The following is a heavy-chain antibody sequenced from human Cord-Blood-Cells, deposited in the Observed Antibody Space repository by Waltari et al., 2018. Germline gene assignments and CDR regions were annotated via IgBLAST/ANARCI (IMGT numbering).Heavy chain of an antibody. J-gene: IGHJ4*02. D-gene: IGHD6-13*01. CDR3: ARDRARYSEQQLVDY. CDR2: IYHSGST. V-gene: IGHV4-38-2*02. CDR1: GYSISSGYY. Sequence: QVQLQESGPGLVKPSETLSLTCAVSGYSISSGYYWGWIRQPPGKGLEWIGSIYHSGSTYYNPSLNSRVNISVDTSKNQFSLKLSSVTAADTAVYYCARDRARYSEQQLVDYWGQGTLVTVSS.